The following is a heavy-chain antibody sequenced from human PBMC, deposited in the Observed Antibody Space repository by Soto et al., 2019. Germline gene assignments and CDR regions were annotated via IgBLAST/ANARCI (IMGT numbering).Heavy chain of an antibody. D-gene: IGHD2-15*01. J-gene: IGHJ6*02. V-gene: IGHV3-43*01. CDR3: AKVREGGTWYGMDV. CDR1: GLTFDIYT. CDR2: INWDGDKK. Sequence: GSLRLSCAASGLTFDIYTMHWVRQAPGKGLEWVSLINWDGDKKYYAESVKGRFTISRDNGINSLYLQMNSLRTEDTALYYCAKVREGGTWYGMDVWGQGTTVTVS.